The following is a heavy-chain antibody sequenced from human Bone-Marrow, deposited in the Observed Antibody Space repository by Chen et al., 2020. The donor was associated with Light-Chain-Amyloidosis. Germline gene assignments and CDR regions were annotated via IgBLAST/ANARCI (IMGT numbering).Heavy chain of an antibody. CDR3: ARYEPHFSDSIISGYTA. Sequence: QVELQQWGAGLLKPSETLSLTCGIHNGAFGDDYWTWIRQPPGKGLQWIAEINHSGSANYNSSLKSRTTISVDMSKNQFSLRMISVTAADTAVYYCARYEPHFSDSIISGYTAWGQGTSVTVSS. CDR1: NGAFGDDY. J-gene: IGHJ5*02. V-gene: IGHV4-34*01. CDR2: INHSGSA. D-gene: IGHD5-12*01.